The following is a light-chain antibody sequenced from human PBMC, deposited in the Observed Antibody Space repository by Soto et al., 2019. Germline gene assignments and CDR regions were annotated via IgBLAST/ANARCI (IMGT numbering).Light chain of an antibody. Sequence: QSVLTQPASVSGSPGQSITISCTGTSSDIGRYNYASWYQHHPGKAPQVMIYGVSNRPSGVSYRFYGSKSGNTASLTISGLQAEDEAEYYCSLGTTTSWVFGTGTKVTVL. CDR1: SSDIGRYNY. J-gene: IGLJ1*01. V-gene: IGLV2-14*01. CDR3: SLGTTTSWV. CDR2: GVS.